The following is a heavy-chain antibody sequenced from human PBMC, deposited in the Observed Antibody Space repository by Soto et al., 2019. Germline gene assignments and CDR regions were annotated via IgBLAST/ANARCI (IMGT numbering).Heavy chain of an antibody. CDR2: IYYSGST. D-gene: IGHD3-3*01. Sequence: PSETLSLTCTVSGGSVSSGSYYWSWIRQPPGKGLEWIGYIYYSGSTNYNPSLKSRVTISVDTSKNQFSLKLSSVTAADTAVYYCARGGILEWLLGRYYYYGMDVWGQGTTVTVSS. V-gene: IGHV4-61*01. CDR1: GGSVSSGSYY. CDR3: ARGGILEWLLGRYYYYGMDV. J-gene: IGHJ6*02.